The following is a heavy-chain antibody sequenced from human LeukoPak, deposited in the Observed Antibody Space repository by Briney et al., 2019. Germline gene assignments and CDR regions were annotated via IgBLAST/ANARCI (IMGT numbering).Heavy chain of an antibody. CDR2: INHSGST. CDR1: GGSFSGYY. J-gene: IGHJ4*02. CDR3: AGLYSSDY. V-gene: IGHV4-34*01. D-gene: IGHD5-18*01. Sequence: SETLSLTCAVYGGSFSGYYWSWIRQPPGKGLEWIGEINHSGSTNYNPSLKSRVTISVDTSKNQFSLKLSSVTAADTAVYYCAGLYSSDYWGQGTLVTVSS.